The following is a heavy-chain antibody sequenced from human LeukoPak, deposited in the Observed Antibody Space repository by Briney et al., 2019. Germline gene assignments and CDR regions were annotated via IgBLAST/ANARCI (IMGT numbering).Heavy chain of an antibody. D-gene: IGHD2-2*01. CDR3: ARDSRYCSSTSCYVYYMDV. CDR1: GYTFTSYG. Sequence: KPGASVKVSCKASGYTFTSYGISWVRQAPGQGLEWMGWISAYNGNTNYAQKFQGRVTMTRDTSISTAYMELSRLRSDDTAVYYCARDSRYCSSTSCYVYYMDVWGKGTTVTVSS. CDR2: ISAYNGNT. J-gene: IGHJ6*03. V-gene: IGHV1-18*01.